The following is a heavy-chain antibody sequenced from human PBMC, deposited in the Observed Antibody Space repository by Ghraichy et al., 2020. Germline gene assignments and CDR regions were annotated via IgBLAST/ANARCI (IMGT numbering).Heavy chain of an antibody. CDR2: IRSKANSYAT. Sequence: LSLTCAASGFTFSGSAMHWVRQASGKGLEWVGRIRSKANSYATAYAASVKGRFTISRDDSKNTAYLQMNSLKTEDTAVYYCTRLALQSDYWGQGTLVTVSS. J-gene: IGHJ4*02. CDR3: TRLALQSDY. V-gene: IGHV3-73*01. CDR1: GFTFSGSA.